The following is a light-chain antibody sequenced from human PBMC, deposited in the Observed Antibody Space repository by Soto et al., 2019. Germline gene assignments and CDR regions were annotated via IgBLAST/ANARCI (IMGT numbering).Light chain of an antibody. CDR2: EAS. CDR1: QSISDS. Sequence: DIQMTQSPSTLSASVGDRVTITSRDSQSISDSLAWYQQKPGKAPKLLIYEASSLKSGVPSRFSGSRSGTEYTLTISSLQPDDFATYYCQQYNGYWTFGQGTKVEIK. V-gene: IGKV1-5*03. J-gene: IGKJ1*01. CDR3: QQYNGYWT.